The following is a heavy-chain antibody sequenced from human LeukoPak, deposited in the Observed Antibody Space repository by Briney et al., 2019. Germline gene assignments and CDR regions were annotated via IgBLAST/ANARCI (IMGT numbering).Heavy chain of an antibody. Sequence: PSETLSLTCTVSGYSISSAYYWGWIRQPPGKGLEWIGSIYHSGATYYNPSLKSRVTISVDTSKNHFSLKLSSVTAADTAVYYCARFKRAGGWSYFDYWGQGTLVTVSS. CDR1: GYSISSAYY. D-gene: IGHD6-19*01. J-gene: IGHJ4*02. CDR2: IYHSGAT. V-gene: IGHV4-38-2*02. CDR3: ARFKRAGGWSYFDY.